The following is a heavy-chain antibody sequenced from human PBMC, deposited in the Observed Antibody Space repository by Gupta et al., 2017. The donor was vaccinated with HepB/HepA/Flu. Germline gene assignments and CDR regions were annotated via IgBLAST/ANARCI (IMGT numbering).Heavy chain of an antibody. CDR3: STHGAH. J-gene: IGHJ4*02. CDR1: GFTFSNFW. D-gene: IGHD3-16*01. V-gene: IGHV3-7*01. CDR2: INKDGSFK. Sequence: EVQLVESGGGLVQPGGSLRLYCAGSGFTFSNFWMNWVRQAPGKGLEWVANINKDGSFKRSVDSVKGRFTISRDNVNGLVYLQMNSLRPEDTAVYYCSTHGAHWGQGILVTVSP.